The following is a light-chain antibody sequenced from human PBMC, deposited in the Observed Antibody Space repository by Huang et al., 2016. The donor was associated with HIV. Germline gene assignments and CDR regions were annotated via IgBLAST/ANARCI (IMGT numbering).Light chain of an antibody. CDR1: QSISSW. J-gene: IGKJ1*01. CDR3: QQYNSLAWT. V-gene: IGKV1-5*03. Sequence: DIQMTQSPSTLSASVGDRVNITCRASQSISSWLAWYQQKPGKAPNLLIYKASSLESGVPSRFSGSGSGTEFTLTISSLQPDDFATYYCQQYNSLAWTFGQGTKVEIK. CDR2: KAS.